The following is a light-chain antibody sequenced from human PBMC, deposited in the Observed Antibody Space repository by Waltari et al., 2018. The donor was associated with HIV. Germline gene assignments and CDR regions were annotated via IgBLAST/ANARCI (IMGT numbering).Light chain of an antibody. Sequence: QSALTQPASVSGSPGQSITIPCHLNYYGYVSCYQRHPGKAPKVIIYEVTNRPSGLSNRFSGSKSGNTATLTISGLQPEDEADYFCTSYISGTIPVFGRGTRVTVL. CDR3: TSYISGTIPV. CDR1: HLNYYGY. J-gene: IGLJ2*01. V-gene: IGLV2-14*01. CDR2: EVT.